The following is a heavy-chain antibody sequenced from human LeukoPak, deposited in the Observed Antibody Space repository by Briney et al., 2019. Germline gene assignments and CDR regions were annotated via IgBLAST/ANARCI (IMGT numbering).Heavy chain of an antibody. CDR2: IRYDGSNK. J-gene: IGHJ4*02. CDR3: ANGKGSSWSFDY. D-gene: IGHD6-13*01. V-gene: IGHV3-30*02. Sequence: AGGSLRLSCAASGFTFSSYGMHWVRQAPGKGLEWVAFIRYDGSNKYYADSVKGRFTISRDNSKNTLHLQMNSLRAEDTAVYYCANGKGSSWSFDYWGQGTLVTVSS. CDR1: GFTFSSYG.